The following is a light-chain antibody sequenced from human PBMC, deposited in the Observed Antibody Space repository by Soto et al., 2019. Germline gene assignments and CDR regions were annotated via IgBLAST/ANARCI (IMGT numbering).Light chain of an antibody. V-gene: IGKV3-20*01. Sequence: DIVLTQSPGTLSLSPGERATLSCRASQSVSSNYLAWYQQKPGQTPKVLIYGASSRATGIPDRFSGSGSGTDFTLTISRLEPEDFAVYYCQQYGSSPRTFGQGTKVDIK. J-gene: IGKJ1*01. CDR1: QSVSSNY. CDR2: GAS. CDR3: QQYGSSPRT.